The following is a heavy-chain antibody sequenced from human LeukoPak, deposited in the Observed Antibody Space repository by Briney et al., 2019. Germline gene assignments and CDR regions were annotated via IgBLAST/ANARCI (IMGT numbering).Heavy chain of an antibody. Sequence: GGSLRLSCAASGFTFGSYSMNWVRQAPGKGLEWISYISSGSRTIYYADSVEGRFTVSRDNAKNSLYLQMRSLRAEDTAVYYCARVSITGHRDFDYWGQGTLVTVSS. J-gene: IGHJ4*02. CDR1: GFTFGSYS. D-gene: IGHD1-20*01. V-gene: IGHV3-48*01. CDR2: ISSGSRTI. CDR3: ARVSITGHRDFDY.